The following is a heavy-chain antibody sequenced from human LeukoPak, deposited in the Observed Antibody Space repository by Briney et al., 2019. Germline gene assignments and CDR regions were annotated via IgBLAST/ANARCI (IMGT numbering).Heavy chain of an antibody. CDR1: GYTFTSYT. CDR2: INAGNGNT. V-gene: IGHV1-3*01. Sequence: ASVKVSCKASGYTFTSYTIHWVRQAPGQSLEWMGWINAGNGNTKYSQKFQGRVTITRDTSASTVYMELSSLRSEDTAVYYCARDGAAAGIYYYYGMDVWGQGTTVTVSS. D-gene: IGHD6-13*01. J-gene: IGHJ6*02. CDR3: ARDGAAAGIYYYYGMDV.